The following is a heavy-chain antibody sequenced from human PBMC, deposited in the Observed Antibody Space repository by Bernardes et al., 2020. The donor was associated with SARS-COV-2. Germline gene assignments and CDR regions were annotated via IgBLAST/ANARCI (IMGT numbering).Heavy chain of an antibody. J-gene: IGHJ5*02. Sequence: GGSLRLSCAASVFSFSSPGMHWVRQAPGNGLEWVAVIWFDGSDQYYTASVSGRFTISRDNSKNTVYLQVNNLRDEETAVYYCARESYPVDTLEGYFDRWGQGTMVTVS. CDR1: VFSFSSPG. D-gene: IGHD5-18*01. CDR3: ARESYPVDTLEGYFDR. CDR2: IWFDGSDQ. V-gene: IGHV3-33*01.